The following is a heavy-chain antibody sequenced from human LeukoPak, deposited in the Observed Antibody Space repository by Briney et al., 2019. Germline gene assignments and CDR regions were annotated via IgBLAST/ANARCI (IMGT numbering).Heavy chain of an antibody. V-gene: IGHV4-4*02. Sequence: SETLSLTCAVSGGSISTNNWWSWVRQSPGKGLEWIGEIYHSGINNSNPSLKSRVTMSVDTSNNHLSLRLTSVTAADTALYYCARHSYNYYGLDVWGQGTTITVSS. CDR3: ARHSYNYYGLDV. CDR1: GGSISTNNW. J-gene: IGHJ6*02. D-gene: IGHD1-26*01. CDR2: IYHSGIN.